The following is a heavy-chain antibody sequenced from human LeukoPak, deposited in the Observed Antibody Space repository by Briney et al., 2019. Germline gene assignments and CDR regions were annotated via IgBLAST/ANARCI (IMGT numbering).Heavy chain of an antibody. CDR2: ISGSGGST. CDR3: AKPGLGSGSQPFDY. Sequence: AGGSLRLSCAASGFTFSSYAMSWVRQAPGKGLEWVSAISGSGGSTYYADSVKGRFTISRDNSKNTLYLQMNSLRAEDTAVYYCAKPGLGSGSQPFDYWGQGTLVTVSS. V-gene: IGHV3-23*01. CDR1: GFTFSSYA. J-gene: IGHJ4*02. D-gene: IGHD1-26*01.